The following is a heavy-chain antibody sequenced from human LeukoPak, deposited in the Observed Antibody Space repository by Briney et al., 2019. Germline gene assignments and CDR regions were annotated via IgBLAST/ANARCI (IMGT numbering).Heavy chain of an antibody. CDR2: IYSGGST. J-gene: IGHJ4*02. V-gene: IGHV3-66*01. CDR3: AKDLYGSGSYCY. Sequence: PGGSLRLSCAASGFTVSSNYMSWVRQAPGKGLEWVSVIYSGGSTYYADSVKGRFTISRDNSKNTLYLQMNSLRVEDTAVYYCAKDLYGSGSYCYWGQGTLVTVSS. CDR1: GFTVSSNY. D-gene: IGHD3-10*01.